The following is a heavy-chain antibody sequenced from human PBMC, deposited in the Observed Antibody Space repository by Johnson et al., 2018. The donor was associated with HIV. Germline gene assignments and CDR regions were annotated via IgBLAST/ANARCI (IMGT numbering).Heavy chain of an antibody. Sequence: QVQLVESGGGVVQPGKSLRLSCAASGFTFSSYGLHWVRQAPGKGLEWVAVISYDGSNKYYADSVRGRFTISRDNSKNTLYLQMKSLRAEDTAVYYCASGDDDGFWGQGTKVTVSS. V-gene: IGHV3-30*03. CDR3: ASGDDDGF. CDR2: ISYDGSNK. J-gene: IGHJ3*01. D-gene: IGHD5-12*01. CDR1: GFTFSSYG.